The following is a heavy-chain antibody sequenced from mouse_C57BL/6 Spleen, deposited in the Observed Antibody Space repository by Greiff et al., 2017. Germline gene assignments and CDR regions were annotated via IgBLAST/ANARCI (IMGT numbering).Heavy chain of an antibody. J-gene: IGHJ3*01. V-gene: IGHV7-3*01. CDR2: IRNKANGYTT. CDR1: GFTFTDYY. CDR3: ARLDYDGFAY. Sequence: EVKLVESGGGLVQPGGSLSLSCAASGFTFTDYYMSWVRQPPGKALEWLGFIRNKANGYTTEYSASVKGRFTISRDNSQSILYLQMNALRAEDSATYYCARLDYDGFAYWGQGTLVTVSA. D-gene: IGHD2-4*01.